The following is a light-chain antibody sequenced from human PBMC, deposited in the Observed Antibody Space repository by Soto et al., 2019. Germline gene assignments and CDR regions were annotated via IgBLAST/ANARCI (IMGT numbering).Light chain of an antibody. CDR1: SSDVGGYNY. Sequence: QSVLTQPASVSGSPGQSITISCTGTSSDVGGYNYVSWYQQHPGKAPKLMIYEVSNRPSGVSDRFSGSKSGNTASPTISGLQAEDEADYHCSSYTSSTALVFGTGTKLTVL. CDR3: SSYTSSTALV. J-gene: IGLJ1*01. CDR2: EVS. V-gene: IGLV2-14*01.